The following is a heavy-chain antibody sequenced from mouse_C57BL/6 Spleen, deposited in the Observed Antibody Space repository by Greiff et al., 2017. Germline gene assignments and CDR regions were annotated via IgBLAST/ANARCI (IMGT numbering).Heavy chain of an antibody. V-gene: IGHV1-81*01. CDR1: GYTFTSYG. CDR2: IYPRSGNT. CDR3: ARGDYCGSSYEDDYWYFDV. Sequence: VQLQQSGAELARPGASVKLSCKASGYTFTSYGISWVKQSTGQGLEWIGEIYPRSGNTYYNEKFKGKATLTADPSSSTAYMELSSLTSEDSAVXFCARGDYCGSSYEDDYWYFDVWGTGTMVTVSA. J-gene: IGHJ1*03. D-gene: IGHD1-1*01.